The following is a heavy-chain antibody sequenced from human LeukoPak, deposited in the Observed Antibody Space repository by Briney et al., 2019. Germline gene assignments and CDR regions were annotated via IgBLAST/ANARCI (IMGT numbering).Heavy chain of an antibody. D-gene: IGHD1-7*01. CDR1: GFTFSSYW. V-gene: IGHV3-74*01. CDR2: ISGDGSST. J-gene: IGHJ4*02. CDR3: ARGGWGTAIAY. Sequence: PGGSLRLSCAASGFTFSSYWMHWVRQAPGKGLVWVSYISGDGSSTTYADSVKGRFTISRDNAKNTLDLQMNSLRAEDTAVYYCARGGWGTAIAYWAQGTLVTVSS.